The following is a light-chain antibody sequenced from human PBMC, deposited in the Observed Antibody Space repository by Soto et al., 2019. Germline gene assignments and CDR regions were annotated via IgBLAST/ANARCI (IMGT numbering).Light chain of an antibody. CDR1: SSSIGANH. Sequence: QSVLTQPPSASGTPGQRVTISCSGSSSSIGANHVDWYQQLPGTAPTVLIYSDNQRPSGVPDRFSGSKSGTSASLAISGLQSEDEADYYCVAWDDSLNGPVFGSGTKVTVL. CDR3: VAWDDSLNGPV. CDR2: SDN. J-gene: IGLJ1*01. V-gene: IGLV1-44*01.